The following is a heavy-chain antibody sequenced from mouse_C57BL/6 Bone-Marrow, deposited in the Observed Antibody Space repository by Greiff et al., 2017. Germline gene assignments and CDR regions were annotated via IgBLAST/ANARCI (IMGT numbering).Heavy chain of an antibody. V-gene: IGHV14-1*01. CDR3: TTQTAQAGAY. Sequence: VQLKQSGAELVRPGASVKLSCTASGFNIKDYYMHWVKQRPEQGLEWIGRIDPEDGDTEYAPKFQGKATMTADPASNTAYLQLSSLTSEDTAVYYCTTQTAQAGAYWGQGTLVTVSA. D-gene: IGHD3-2*02. CDR2: IDPEDGDT. CDR1: GFNIKDYY. J-gene: IGHJ3*01.